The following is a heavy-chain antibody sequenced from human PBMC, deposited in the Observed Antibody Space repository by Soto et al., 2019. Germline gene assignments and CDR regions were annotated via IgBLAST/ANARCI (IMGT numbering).Heavy chain of an antibody. CDR1: GYTLTGYY. CDR3: ARERAVADAFDI. CDR2: INPNSGGT. D-gene: IGHD2-15*01. Sequence: GASVELSCKDSGYTLTGYYMHWVRQAPGQGLEWMGWINPNSGGTNYAQKFQGWVTMTRDTSISTAYMELSRLRSDDTAVYYCARERAVADAFDIWGQGTMVPVSS. J-gene: IGHJ3*02. V-gene: IGHV1-2*04.